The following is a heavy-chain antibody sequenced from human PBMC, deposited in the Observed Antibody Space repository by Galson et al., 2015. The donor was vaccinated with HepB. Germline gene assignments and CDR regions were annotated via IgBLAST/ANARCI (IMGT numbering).Heavy chain of an antibody. CDR3: ARSPAYATVTTASRGMDV. CDR1: GYTFTSYG. D-gene: IGHD4-11*01. Sequence: SVKVSYKASGYTFTSYGISWVRQAPGQGLEWMGWISAYNGNTNYAQKLQGRVTMTTDTSTSTAYMELRSLRSDDTAVYYCARSPAYATVTTASRGMDVWGQGTTVTVSS. CDR2: ISAYNGNT. J-gene: IGHJ6*02. V-gene: IGHV1-18*01.